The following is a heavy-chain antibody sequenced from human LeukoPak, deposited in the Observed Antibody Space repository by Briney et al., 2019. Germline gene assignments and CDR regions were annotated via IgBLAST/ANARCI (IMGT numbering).Heavy chain of an antibody. CDR2: INTVASYI. J-gene: IGHJ4*02. Sequence: GGSLRLSCAASGLTFSSFSFNWVRQGPGKGLEWVSSINTVASYIYYADSVKGRFTISSDNAKNSLYLQMNSLRAEDTGVYYCXXXXXNSDKSGFYYYYDYWGQGTLVTVSS. CDR1: GLTFSSFS. D-gene: IGHD3-22*01. V-gene: IGHV3-21*06. CDR3: XXXXXNSDKSGFYYYYDY.